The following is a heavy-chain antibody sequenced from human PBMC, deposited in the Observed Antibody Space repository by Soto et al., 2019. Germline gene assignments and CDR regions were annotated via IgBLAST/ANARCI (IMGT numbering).Heavy chain of an antibody. CDR3: TRDPDYDFWSTIPGFDY. CDR2: IRSKAYGGTT. J-gene: IGHJ4*02. D-gene: IGHD3-3*01. Sequence: PGGSLRLSCTASGFTFGDYAMSWVRQAPGKGLYWVGFIRSKAYGGTTEYAASVKGKFTISRDDSKSIAYLQMNSLKTEDTAIYYCTRDPDYDFWSTIPGFDYWGQGTLVTVSS. V-gene: IGHV3-49*04. CDR1: GFTFGDYA.